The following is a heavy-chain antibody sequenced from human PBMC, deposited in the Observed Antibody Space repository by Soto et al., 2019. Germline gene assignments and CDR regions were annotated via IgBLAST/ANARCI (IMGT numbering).Heavy chain of an antibody. J-gene: IGHJ5*02. Sequence: SETLSLTCTVSGGSISSYYWSWIRQPPGKGLEWIGYAYYSGDTGYNPSLKSRVTMAVDTSKSQVSLKLGSVTAADTAVYYCARDRSTYGGGGTGEVKENWFDPWGQGALVTVS. V-gene: IGHV4-59*01. CDR1: GGSISSYY. CDR2: AYYSGDT. D-gene: IGHD2-8*01. CDR3: ARDRSTYGGGGTGEVKENWFDP.